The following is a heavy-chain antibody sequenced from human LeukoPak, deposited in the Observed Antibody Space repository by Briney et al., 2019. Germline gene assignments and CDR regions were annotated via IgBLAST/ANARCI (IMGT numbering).Heavy chain of an antibody. V-gene: IGHV3-48*01. CDR3: ARDPYSGNYGAYYYYYMDV. CDR1: GVTFSGYS. CDR2: ISASGGTT. D-gene: IGHD1-26*01. Sequence: GGSLRLSCSTSGVTFSGYSMNWVRRAPGKGREWLSYISASGGTTYYADSVNGRFTISRDNAKNSLYLQMDSLRAEDTAVYYCARDPYSGNYGAYYYYYMDVWGKGTTVTISS. J-gene: IGHJ6*03.